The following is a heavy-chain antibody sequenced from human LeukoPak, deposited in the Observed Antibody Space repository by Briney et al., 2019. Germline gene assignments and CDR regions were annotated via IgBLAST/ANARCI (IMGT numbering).Heavy chain of an antibody. CDR2: IYPGDSDI. CDR3: ARDTGRSQLPGY. Sequence: GESPKISCKASGYSFTNYWIGGVRQMPGKGLEWMGIIYPGDSDIRYSPSLQSHVTISADKSISTAYLQWSSLKASDNAIYYCARDTGRSQLPGYWGQGTLVTVSS. D-gene: IGHD1-26*01. J-gene: IGHJ4*02. CDR1: GYSFTNYW. V-gene: IGHV5-51*01.